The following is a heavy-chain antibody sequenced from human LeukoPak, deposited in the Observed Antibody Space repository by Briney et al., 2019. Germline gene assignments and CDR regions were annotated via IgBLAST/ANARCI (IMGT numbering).Heavy chain of an antibody. CDR1: GFTFSRYS. J-gene: IGHJ6*03. CDR2: ISSSRSTT. D-gene: IGHD3-3*01. V-gene: IGHV3-48*01. Sequence: GGSLRLSCAASGFTFSRYSMTWVRQAPGKGLEWISFISSSRSTTYYADSVKGRCTISRDNGKNSMYLQMHSLRAEDTAVYYCARTGDYDFWSGYYFYYYYYMDVWGKGTTVTVSS. CDR3: ARTGDYDFWSGYYFYYYYYMDV.